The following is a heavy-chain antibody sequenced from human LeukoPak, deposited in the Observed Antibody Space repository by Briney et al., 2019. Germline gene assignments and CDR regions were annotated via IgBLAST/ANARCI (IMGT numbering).Heavy chain of an antibody. CDR2: IYYSGST. CDR3: ARGRGQLVLFDY. V-gene: IGHV4-59*01. Sequence: SETLSLTCTVSGGSISIYYWSWIRQPPGKGLEWIGYIYYSGSTNYNPSLKSRVTMSVDTSKNQFSLKLSSVTAADTAVYYCARGRGQLVLFDYWGQGTLVTVSS. CDR1: GGSISIYY. J-gene: IGHJ4*02. D-gene: IGHD6-6*01.